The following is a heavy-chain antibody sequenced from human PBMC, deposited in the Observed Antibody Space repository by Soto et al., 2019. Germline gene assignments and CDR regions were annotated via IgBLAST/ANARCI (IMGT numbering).Heavy chain of an antibody. D-gene: IGHD5-12*01. V-gene: IGHV3-23*01. Sequence: PGGSLRLSCAASGFTFSSYSMSWVRQAPGKGLEWVSSISGSGDRTHNADSVKGRFTISRDDSRNTLNLQMNSLRAEDTAIYFCATTKGYIDPFDLWGQGTLVTVSS. CDR1: GFTFSSYS. CDR3: ATTKGYIDPFDL. CDR2: ISGSGDRT. J-gene: IGHJ4*02.